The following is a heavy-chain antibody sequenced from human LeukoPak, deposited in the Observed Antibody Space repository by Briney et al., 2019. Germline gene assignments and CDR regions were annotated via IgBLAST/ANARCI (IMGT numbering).Heavy chain of an antibody. D-gene: IGHD1-26*01. Sequence: SETLSLTCTLSGSSISSGYYWGWIRQPPGKGLEWIGSIYHSGSTYYNPSLKSRVTISVDTSKNQFSLKLSSVTAADTAVYYCAKTVGATIRFFDYWGQGTLVTVSS. V-gene: IGHV4-38-2*02. J-gene: IGHJ4*02. CDR1: GSSISSGYY. CDR2: IYHSGST. CDR3: AKTVGATIRFFDY.